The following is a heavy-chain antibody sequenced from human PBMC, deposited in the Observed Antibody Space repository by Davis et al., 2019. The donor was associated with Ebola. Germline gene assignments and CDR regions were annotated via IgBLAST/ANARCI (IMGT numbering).Heavy chain of an antibody. CDR2: INPSGGST. V-gene: IGHV1-46*01. CDR3: ATSINPDYGVLEGRYFDY. Sequence: AASVKVSCKASGYTFTSYYMHWVRQAPGQGLEWMGIINPSGGSTSYAQKFQGRVTMTRDTSTSTVYMELSSLRSEDTAVYYCATSINPDYGVLEGRYFDYWGQGTLVTVSS. D-gene: IGHD4-17*01. J-gene: IGHJ4*02. CDR1: GYTFTSYY.